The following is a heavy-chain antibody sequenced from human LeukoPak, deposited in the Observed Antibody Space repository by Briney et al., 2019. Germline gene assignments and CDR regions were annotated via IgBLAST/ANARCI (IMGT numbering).Heavy chain of an antibody. CDR1: GFSFDDYA. V-gene: IGHV3-9*03. CDR2: IRWKSGSI. D-gene: IGHD6-13*01. Sequence: QSGGSLRLSGVASGFSFDDYAINWVRQAPGKGLEWVSGIRWKSGSIAYADSVKGRFTISRDNAKNSLYLQMNSLRVEDMALYYCAARRGAAAGTDYFDDWGQGTLVTVSS. CDR3: AARRGAAAGTDYFDD. J-gene: IGHJ4*02.